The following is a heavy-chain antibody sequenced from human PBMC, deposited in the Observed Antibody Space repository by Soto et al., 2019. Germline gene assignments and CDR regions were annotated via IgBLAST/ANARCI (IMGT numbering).Heavy chain of an antibody. J-gene: IGHJ4*02. CDR1: GYTFTSYG. V-gene: IGHV1-18*01. CDR2: ISVHNGNT. CDR3: ARDLAAGTCDY. D-gene: IGHD6-13*01. Sequence: QVQLVQSGAEVKKPGASVKVSCKASGYTFTSYGISWVRQAPGQGLEWMGWISVHNGNTNNAQKLQGRVTMTTDTSTSTAYMELRGLGSDDTAVYYCARDLAAGTCDYWGQGTLVTVSS.